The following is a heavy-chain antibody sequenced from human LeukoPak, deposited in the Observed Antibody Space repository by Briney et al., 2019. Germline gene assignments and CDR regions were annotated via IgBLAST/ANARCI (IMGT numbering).Heavy chain of an antibody. D-gene: IGHD6-13*01. CDR3: ARDQEVSSSWLFNWFEP. CDR2: IYTSGST. V-gene: IGHV4-4*07. CDR1: GGSISSYY. Sequence: SETLSLTCTVSGGSISSYYWSWIRQPAGKGLEWIGRIYTSGSTNYNPSLKSRVTMSVDTSKNQFSLKLSSVTAADTAVYYCARDQEVSSSWLFNWFEPWGQGTLVTVSS. J-gene: IGHJ5*02.